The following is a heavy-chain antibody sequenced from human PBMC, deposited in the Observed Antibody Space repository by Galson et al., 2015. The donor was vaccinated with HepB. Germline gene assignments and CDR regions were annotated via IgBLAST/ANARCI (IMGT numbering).Heavy chain of an antibody. CDR1: GFTFSSYA. CDR2: ISNDGSNK. CDR3: AKEGYYDYIWGRYRHTRPFVF. Sequence: SLRLSCAASGFTFSSYAMHWVRQAPGKGLEWVAYISNDGSNKYYVDSVKSRFTISRDNSENTLYLQMNSLRAEDTAVYYCAKEGYYDYIWGRYRHTRPFVFWGQGTLVTVSS. D-gene: IGHD3-16*02. J-gene: IGHJ4*02. V-gene: IGHV3-30*18.